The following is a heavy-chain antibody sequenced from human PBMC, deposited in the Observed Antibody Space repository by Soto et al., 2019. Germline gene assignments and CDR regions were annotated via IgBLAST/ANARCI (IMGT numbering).Heavy chain of an antibody. J-gene: IGHJ4*02. V-gene: IGHV4-39*01. CDR1: GGSINNRSYY. CDR2: IYYSGST. CDR3: ARQRTSVVTQAYFDS. Sequence: PSETLSLTCTVTGGSINNRSYYWGWIRQPPGKGLEWIGSIYYSGSTYNNPSLKSRVSMSADTSKNQFSLKLRSVTAADTALHYCARQRTSVVTQAYFDSWGQGSLVTVSS. D-gene: IGHD2-21*02.